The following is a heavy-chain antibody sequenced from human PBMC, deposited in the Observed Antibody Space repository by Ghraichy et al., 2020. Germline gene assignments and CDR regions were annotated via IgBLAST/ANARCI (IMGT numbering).Heavy chain of an antibody. CDR1: GGTFSNFD. J-gene: IGHJ4*02. CDR2: INPLFGTI. D-gene: IGHD3-3*01. Sequence: VKVSCKASGGTFSNFDISWVRQAPGQGLEWMGGINPLFGTIYYAQKFQGRVTFSADESTTTVYMEMSSLKSEDTAVYYCARDPLHDASGYYFDLWGQGTLVTVSS. V-gene: IGHV1-69*13. CDR3: ARDPLHDASGYYFDL.